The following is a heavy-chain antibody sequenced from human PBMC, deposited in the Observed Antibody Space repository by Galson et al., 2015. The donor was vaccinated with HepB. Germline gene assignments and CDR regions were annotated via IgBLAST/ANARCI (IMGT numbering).Heavy chain of an antibody. V-gene: IGHV3-7*01. D-gene: IGHD6-19*01. J-gene: IGHJ5*02. CDR2: IDEVGHEE. CDR1: GFTFSSYW. Sequence: SLRLSCAASGFTFSSYWMTWVRQAPGKGLEWVANIDEVGHEEHYVDSVKGRFTISRDNAKNSLHLQMNSLRAEDTAVYYCVTPHSIPVVDSSWFDPWGQGTLVTVSS. CDR3: VTPHSIPVVDSSWFDP.